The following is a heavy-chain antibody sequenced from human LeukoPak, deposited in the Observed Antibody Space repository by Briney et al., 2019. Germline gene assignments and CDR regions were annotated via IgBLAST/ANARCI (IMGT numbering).Heavy chain of an antibody. D-gene: IGHD3-22*01. CDR1: GGSISSSYFY. Sequence: SETLSLTCTVSGGSISSSYFYWDWIRQPPGKGLEWIGYIYYSGSTNYNPSLKSRVTISVDTSKNQFSLKLSSVTAADTAVYYCAREAREPDGDSSGYFDCWGQGTLVTVSS. CDR2: IYYSGST. CDR3: AREAREPDGDSSGYFDC. J-gene: IGHJ4*02. V-gene: IGHV4-61*01.